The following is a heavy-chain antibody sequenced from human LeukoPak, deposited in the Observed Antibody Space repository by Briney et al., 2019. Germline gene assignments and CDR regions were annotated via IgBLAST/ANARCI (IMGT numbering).Heavy chain of an antibody. CDR1: GGSISSYY. CDR3: ARERSSIAAAGYFDY. J-gene: IGHJ4*02. CDR2: IYYSGST. Sequence: PSETLSLTCTVSGGSISSYYWSWIRQPPGKGLEWIGYIYYSGSTNFNPSLKSRVTISVDTSKNQFSLKLSSVTAADTAVYYCARERSSIAAAGYFDYWGQGTLVTVSS. V-gene: IGHV4-59*01. D-gene: IGHD6-13*01.